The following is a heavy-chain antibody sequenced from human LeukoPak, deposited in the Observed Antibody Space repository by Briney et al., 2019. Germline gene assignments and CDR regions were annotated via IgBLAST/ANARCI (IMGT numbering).Heavy chain of an antibody. V-gene: IGHV1-2*02. CDR1: GYTFTAYY. CDR3: ARQGSNSSGWPPVDD. Sequence: VSVKVSCKTSGYTFTAYYIHWLRQAPGQGLEWMGWMNANSGRTKYAQTFQGRVTLTRDTSISTAYLELSSLTSDDTAVYFCARQGSNSSGWPPVDDWGQGTLVTVSS. D-gene: IGHD6-19*01. J-gene: IGHJ4*02. CDR2: MNANSGRT.